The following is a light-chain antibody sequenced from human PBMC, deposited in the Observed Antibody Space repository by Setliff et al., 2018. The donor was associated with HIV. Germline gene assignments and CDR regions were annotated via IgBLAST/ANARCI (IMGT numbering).Light chain of an antibody. V-gene: IGLV2-8*01. J-gene: IGLJ1*01. CDR3: SSFAGSNSFV. Sequence: QSVLTQPPSASGSPGQSITISCTGARSHVGGYNYVSWYQHHPGKAPKLMIYEVDERPSGVPDRFSGSKSGNTASLTVSGLRAEDEADYFCSSFAGSNSFVFGTGTKGTV. CDR1: RSHVGGYNY. CDR2: EVD.